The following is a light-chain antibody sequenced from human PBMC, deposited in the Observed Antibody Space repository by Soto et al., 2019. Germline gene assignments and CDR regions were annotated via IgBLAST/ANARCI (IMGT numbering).Light chain of an antibody. CDR1: QSISSW. CDR3: QQYNSYST. Sequence: DIPMTQSPSTLSASVGDRVTITCRASQSISSWLAWYQQKPGKAPKLLIYEASTLKSGVPSRFSGSGSGTEFTLTISSLQPDDFATYYCQQYNSYSTFGQGTKVEIK. J-gene: IGKJ1*01. V-gene: IGKV1-5*03. CDR2: EAS.